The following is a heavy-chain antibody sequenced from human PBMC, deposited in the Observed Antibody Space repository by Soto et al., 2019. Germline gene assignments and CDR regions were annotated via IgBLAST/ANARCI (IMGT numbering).Heavy chain of an antibody. CDR2: IYQTGTT. CDR3: ARRIALSGTAGAPGD. CDR1: RGSVSSNNW. Sequence: QVQLQESGPGLVKPSGTLSLTCGVSRGSVSSNNWWTWVRQPPGKGLEWIGEIYQTGTTNYNPSLQSPVPISLDKSNNHFSLKLNSVTAADTAVYYCARRIALSGTAGAPGDWGQGTLVIVSS. J-gene: IGHJ4*02. D-gene: IGHD6-19*01. V-gene: IGHV4-4*02.